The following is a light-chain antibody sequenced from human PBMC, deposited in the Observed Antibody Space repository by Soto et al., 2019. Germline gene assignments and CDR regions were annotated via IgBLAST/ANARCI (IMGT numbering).Light chain of an antibody. CDR1: SSDVGDYNY. V-gene: IGLV2-14*01. Sequence: QSVLTQPASVSGSPGQSITISCTGTSSDVGDYNYVSWYQQHPGKAPKLMIYDVSHRPSGVSSRFSGSKSGNMASLTISGLQAEDEADYYCASYTDSTIVMFGGGTKLTVL. CDR3: ASYTDSTIVM. J-gene: IGLJ3*02. CDR2: DVS.